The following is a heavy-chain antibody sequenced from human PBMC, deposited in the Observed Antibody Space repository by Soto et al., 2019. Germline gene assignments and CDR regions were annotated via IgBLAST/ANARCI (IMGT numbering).Heavy chain of an antibody. CDR2: VDPEDGET. D-gene: IGHD3-3*01. J-gene: IGHJ5*02. Sequence: EVQLLQSGAEVKEPGATVKISCKVSGYIFTDFYIHWIQQAPGKGLEWMGLVDPEDGETRYAEKFQGRVTITADTSIDTVYMELISLRSEDTAIYYCGTERVLGPKENKKNFFDPWGQGTLVTVSS. CDR1: GYIFTDFY. CDR3: GTERVLGPKENKKNFFDP. V-gene: IGHV1-69-2*01.